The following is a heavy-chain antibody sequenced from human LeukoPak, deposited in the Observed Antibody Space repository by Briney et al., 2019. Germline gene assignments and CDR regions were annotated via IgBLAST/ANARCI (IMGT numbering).Heavy chain of an antibody. D-gene: IGHD4-11*01. J-gene: IGHJ6*03. CDR3: ARSGIASGTGRYSKGYYYYYMDV. CDR1: GYSISSGYY. CDR2: IYFRGDT. V-gene: IGHV4-61*01. Sequence: SETLSLTCSVSGYSISSGYYWGWIRQPPGKRLEWIGYIYFRGDTNSNPSLKSRVTISVDTSKNQFSLKLSSVTAADTAVYYCARSGIASGTGRYSKGYYYYYMDVWGKGTTVTVSS.